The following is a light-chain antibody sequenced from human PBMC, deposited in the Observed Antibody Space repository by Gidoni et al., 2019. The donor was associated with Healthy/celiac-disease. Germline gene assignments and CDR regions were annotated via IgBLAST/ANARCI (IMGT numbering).Light chain of an antibody. Sequence: EIVLTPSPATLSLSPGERATLSCRASQSVSSYLAWYQQKPGQAPRLLIYDASNRATGLPDRFSGSGSGTDFTLTISSLEAEDFAVYYCQQRSNWPWTFGQGTKVEIK. CDR1: QSVSSY. V-gene: IGKV3-11*01. CDR3: QQRSNWPWT. CDR2: DAS. J-gene: IGKJ1*01.